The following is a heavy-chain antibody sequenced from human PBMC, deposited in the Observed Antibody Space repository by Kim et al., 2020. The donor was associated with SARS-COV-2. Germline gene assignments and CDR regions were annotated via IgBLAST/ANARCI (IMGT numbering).Heavy chain of an antibody. V-gene: IGHV3-23*01. D-gene: IGHD6-19*01. CDR3: AKVTAGSSGWFEYFQH. CDR1: GFTFNNYA. CDR2: IRDSGGSR. J-gene: IGHJ1*01. Sequence: GGSLRLSCAASGFTFNNYAMSWVRQAPGKGLEWVSGIRDSGGSREYADSVKGRFSISRDNSKNTLYLQMDSLRAEDTAIYYCAKVTAGSSGWFEYFQHWGQSTLVTVSS.